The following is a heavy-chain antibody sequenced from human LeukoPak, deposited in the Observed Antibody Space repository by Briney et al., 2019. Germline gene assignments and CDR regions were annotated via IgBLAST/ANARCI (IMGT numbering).Heavy chain of an antibody. CDR1: GGSISSSSYY. CDR2: IYYSGST. CDR3: ARGSLGSSMSSDCCPLDY. D-gene: IGHD2-2*01. Sequence: PSETLSLTCTVSGGSISSSSYYWGWIRQPPGKGLEWIGSIYYSGSTYYNPSLKSRVTISVDTSKNQFSLKLSSVTADDTAVYYCARGSLGSSMSSDCCPLDYWGQGTLVIVSS. J-gene: IGHJ4*02. V-gene: IGHV4-39*07.